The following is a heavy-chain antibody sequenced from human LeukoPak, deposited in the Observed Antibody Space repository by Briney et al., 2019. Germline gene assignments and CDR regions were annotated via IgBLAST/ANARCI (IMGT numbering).Heavy chain of an antibody. V-gene: IGHV3-74*01. D-gene: IGHD3-22*01. Sequence: GGSLRLSCAAPGINIRSNWMHGVRQAPGKGLVWVSRINRDGGSTAHADPVKRRVTIPRDNAKNTLYLQMNSVRAEDTAVYYCARDLELAHYDSRGYEYWGQGTLVTVSS. CDR2: INRDGGST. CDR3: ARDLELAHYDSRGYEY. CDR1: GINIRSNW. J-gene: IGHJ4*02.